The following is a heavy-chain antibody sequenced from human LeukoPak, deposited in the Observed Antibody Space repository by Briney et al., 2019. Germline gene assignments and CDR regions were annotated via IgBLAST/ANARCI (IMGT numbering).Heavy chain of an antibody. CDR3: ARDTSFHY. Sequence: GGSLRLSCAASGFTFSSNAMSWVRQAPGKGLEWVSAISGSGGKTFYADSVKGRFTISRDNANNTLYLQMNSLRAEDTAVYYCARDTSFHYWGQGTLVTVSS. V-gene: IGHV3-23*01. CDR2: ISGSGGKT. CDR1: GFTFSSNA. J-gene: IGHJ4*02.